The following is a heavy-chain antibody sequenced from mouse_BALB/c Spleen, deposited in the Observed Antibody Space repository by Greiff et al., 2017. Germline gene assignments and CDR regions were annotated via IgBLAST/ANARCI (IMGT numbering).Heavy chain of an antibody. Sequence: EVKLQESGGGLVKPGGSLKLSCAASGFTFSSYTMSWVRQTPEKRLEWVATISSGGSYTYYPDSVKGRFTISRDNAKNTLYLQMSSLKSEDTAMYYCTRVYNWYFDVWGAGTTVTVSS. CDR2: ISSGGSYT. J-gene: IGHJ1*01. V-gene: IGHV5-6-4*01. CDR3: TRVYNWYFDV. CDR1: GFTFSSYT.